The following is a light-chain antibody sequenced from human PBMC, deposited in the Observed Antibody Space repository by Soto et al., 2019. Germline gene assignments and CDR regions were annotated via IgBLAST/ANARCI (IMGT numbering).Light chain of an antibody. CDR2: GTS. CDR1: QSVNGH. V-gene: IGKV3-15*01. CDR3: HQYFDWPRGT. Sequence: EIVVTQSPATLSVSPGERATLSCRVSQSVNGHLAWYQQRPGQAPRLLIYGTSTRATDVPLRFSGGGSGTEFTLTISSLHSEDFAVYFCHQYFDWPRGTFGQGTKLEI. J-gene: IGKJ1*01.